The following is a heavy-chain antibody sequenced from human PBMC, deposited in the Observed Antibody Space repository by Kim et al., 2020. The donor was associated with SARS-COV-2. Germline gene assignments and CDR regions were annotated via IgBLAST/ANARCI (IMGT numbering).Heavy chain of an antibody. CDR3: ARISTWIQLWLPPLGFDY. Sequence: KRRVTISVDTSKNQFSLKLSSVTAADTAVYYCARISTWIQLWLPPLGFDYWGQGTLVTVSS. D-gene: IGHD5-18*01. J-gene: IGHJ4*02. V-gene: IGHV4-39*07.